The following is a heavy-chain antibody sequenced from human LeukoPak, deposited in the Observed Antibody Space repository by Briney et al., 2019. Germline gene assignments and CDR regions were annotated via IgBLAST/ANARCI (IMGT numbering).Heavy chain of an antibody. CDR1: GGSISSYY. CDR3: ARVSSGWYRGAFYFDY. D-gene: IGHD6-19*01. V-gene: IGHV4-59*01. Sequence: SEILSLTCTVSGGSISSYYWSWIRQPPGKGLEWIGYIYYSGSTNYNPSLKSRVTISVDTSKNQFSLKLSSVTAADTAVYYCARVSSGWYRGAFYFDYWGQGTLVTVSS. CDR2: IYYSGST. J-gene: IGHJ4*02.